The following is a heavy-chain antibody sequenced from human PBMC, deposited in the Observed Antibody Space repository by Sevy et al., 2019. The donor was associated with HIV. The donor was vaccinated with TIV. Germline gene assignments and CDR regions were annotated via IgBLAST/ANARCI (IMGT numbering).Heavy chain of an antibody. D-gene: IGHD4-17*01. CDR1: GFSFSIYS. CDR3: ARRATVTPRYILNAFDI. Sequence: GGSLRLSCAASGFSFSIYSVNWVRQAPGKGLEWVSYISGSSRTIYYADSVQGRFTISRDKAKNSLYLQLNSLRDEDTAVYYCARRATVTPRYILNAFDIWGQGTMVTVSS. J-gene: IGHJ3*02. V-gene: IGHV3-48*02. CDR2: ISGSSRTI.